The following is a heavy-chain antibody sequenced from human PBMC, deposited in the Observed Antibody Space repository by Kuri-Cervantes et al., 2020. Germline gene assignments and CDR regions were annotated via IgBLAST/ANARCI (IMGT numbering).Heavy chain of an antibody. D-gene: IGHD5-18*01. CDR2: MNPNSGNT. V-gene: IGHV1-8*01. J-gene: IGHJ4*02. CDR1: GYTFTSYD. Sequence: ASVKVSCKASGYTFTSYDINWVRQATGQGLEWMGWMNPNSGNTGYAQKFQGRVTITADKSTSTAYMGLSSLRSEDTAVYYCARASPVDTAMVGFDYWGQGALVTVSS. CDR3: ARASPVDTAMVGFDY.